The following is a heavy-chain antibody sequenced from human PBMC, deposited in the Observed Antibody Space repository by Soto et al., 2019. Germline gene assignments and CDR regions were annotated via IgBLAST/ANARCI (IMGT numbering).Heavy chain of an antibody. J-gene: IGHJ5*02. V-gene: IGHV3-23*01. D-gene: IGHD6-6*01. CDR3: YLYSSSSWWFDP. Sequence: EVQLLESGGDLVQPGASLRLSCAASGFTFSSYAMSWVRQAPGKGLEWVSAITKSADSTFYADSVKGRFTISRDNSKSTLYLQMNNLRAEDTALYSCYLYSSSSWWFDPWGQGTLVTVS. CDR1: GFTFSSYA. CDR2: ITKSADST.